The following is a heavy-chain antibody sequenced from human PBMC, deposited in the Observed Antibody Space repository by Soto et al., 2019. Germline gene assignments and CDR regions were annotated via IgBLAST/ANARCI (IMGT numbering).Heavy chain of an antibody. D-gene: IGHD2-8*01. Sequence: LSLTCAVSGVSISSGNWWTWVRQTPQRGLEYIGEIFHDGTANYYPSFERRVAISVDTSKNQFSLKLTPVTAADTAIYSCARLVYDTRLNYMYFDFWGQGALVTVSS. CDR3: ARLVYDTRLNYMYFDF. J-gene: IGHJ4*02. CDR1: GVSISSGNW. CDR2: IFHDGTA. V-gene: IGHV4-4*01.